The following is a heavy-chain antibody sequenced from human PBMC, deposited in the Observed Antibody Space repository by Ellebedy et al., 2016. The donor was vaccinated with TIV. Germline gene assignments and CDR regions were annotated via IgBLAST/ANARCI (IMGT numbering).Heavy chain of an antibody. CDR1: GFTLADYY. CDR3: SRFAGGRYNYGHFDY. Sequence: PGGSLRLSCAASGFTLADYYMNWFRQAPGKGLEWVGSIRSKAYGGTTEFAASVKGRFTISGDDSKSIAYLQMNSLKTEDTAVYYCSRFAGGRYNYGHFDYWGQGTLVTVSS. D-gene: IGHD5-24*01. J-gene: IGHJ4*02. CDR2: IRSKAYGGTT. V-gene: IGHV3-49*03.